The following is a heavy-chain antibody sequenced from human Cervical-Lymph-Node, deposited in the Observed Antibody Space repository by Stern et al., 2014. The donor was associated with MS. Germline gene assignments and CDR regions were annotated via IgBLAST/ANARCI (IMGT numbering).Heavy chain of an antibody. D-gene: IGHD6-13*01. J-gene: IGHJ5*02. CDR3: ALSSETSDRWYSLGYDL. CDR2: IFPVFGTP. Sequence: VQLVQSGAEVTKPGASVKVSCKASGGTFSKFPSSWVRQAPGKGLEGKGGIFPVFGTPTYAQEFRGRVTINADVSTSTVYMELSSLRSDDTAVYYCALSSETSDRWYSLGYDLWGQGTLVTVSS. V-gene: IGHV1-69*01. CDR1: GGTFSKFP.